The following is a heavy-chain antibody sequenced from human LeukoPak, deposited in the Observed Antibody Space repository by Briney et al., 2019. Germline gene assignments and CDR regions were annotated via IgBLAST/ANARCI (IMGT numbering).Heavy chain of an antibody. CDR3: AREGGEAGTPLDY. V-gene: IGHV4-61*02. J-gene: IGHJ4*02. D-gene: IGHD1-1*01. CDR1: GGSISSGSYY. CDR2: IYTSGST. Sequence: SSETLSLTCTVSGGSISSGSYYWSWIRQPAGKGLEWIGRIYTSGSTNYNPSLKSRVTISVDTSKNQFSLKLSSVTAADTAVYYCAREGGEAGTPLDYWGQGTLVTVSS.